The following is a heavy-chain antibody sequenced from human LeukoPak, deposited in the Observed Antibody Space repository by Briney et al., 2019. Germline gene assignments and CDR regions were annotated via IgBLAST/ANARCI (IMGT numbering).Heavy chain of an antibody. J-gene: IGHJ4*02. D-gene: IGHD6-19*01. Sequence: QPGGSLRLSCAASGFTFSSYWMHWVRQVPGKGLVWVSRINTEGRSITYADSVKGRFTISRDNAENTLHLQMNSLRVEDTAVYYCARDRVPGIVVAGTDGWGQGTLVTVSS. V-gene: IGHV3-74*01. CDR1: GFTFSSYW. CDR3: ARDRVPGIVVAGTDG. CDR2: INTEGRSI.